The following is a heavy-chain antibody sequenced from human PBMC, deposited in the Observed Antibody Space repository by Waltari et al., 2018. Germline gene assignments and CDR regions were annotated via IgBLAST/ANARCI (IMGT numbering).Heavy chain of an antibody. D-gene: IGHD6-13*01. CDR2: NIPILGTA. J-gene: IGHJ6*02. Sequence: QVQLVQSGAEVKKPGSSVKVSCKASGGTFSSYAISWVRQAPGQGLEWRGGNIPILGTANDAQKCQGRVTITTDESTSTAYMELSSLRSEDTAVYYCARGELIAAAGKRGRNYYYGMDVWGQGTTVTVSS. CDR1: GGTFSSYA. CDR3: ARGELIAAAGKRGRNYYYGMDV. V-gene: IGHV1-69*05.